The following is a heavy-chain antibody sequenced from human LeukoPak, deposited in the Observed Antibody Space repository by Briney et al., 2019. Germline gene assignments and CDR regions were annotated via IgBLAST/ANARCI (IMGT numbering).Heavy chain of an antibody. CDR3: ARGAGRFDP. Sequence: PSETLSLTRAVYGGSFSGYYWSWIRQPPGKGLEWIGEINHSGSTNYNPSLKSRVTISVDTSKNQFSLKLSSVTAADTAVYYCARGAGRFDPWGQGTLVTVSS. CDR1: GGSFSGYY. CDR2: INHSGST. D-gene: IGHD1-14*01. J-gene: IGHJ5*02. V-gene: IGHV4-34*01.